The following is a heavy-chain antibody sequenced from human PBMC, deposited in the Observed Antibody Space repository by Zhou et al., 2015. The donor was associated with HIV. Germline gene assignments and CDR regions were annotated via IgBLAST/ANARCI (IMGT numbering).Heavy chain of an antibody. CDR2: ISAYNGNT. V-gene: IGHV1-18*01. D-gene: IGHD6-19*01. CDR3: ARTRGAYSSGWERGVLGWMTT. CDR1: GYTFTSYG. Sequence: QVQLVQSGAEVKKPGASVKVSCKASGYTFTSYGISWVRQAPGQGLEWMGWISAYNGNTNYAQKLQGRVTMTTDTSTSTAYMELRSLRSDDTAVYYCARTRGAYSSGWERGVLGWMTTWGQGTLVTVSS. J-gene: IGHJ4*02.